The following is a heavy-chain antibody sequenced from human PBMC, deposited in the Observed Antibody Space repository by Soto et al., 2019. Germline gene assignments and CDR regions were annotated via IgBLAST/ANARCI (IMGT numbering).Heavy chain of an antibody. D-gene: IGHD6-6*01. V-gene: IGHV4-39*01. CDR1: GGSISSSSYY. Sequence: SETLSLTCTVSGGSISSSSYYWGWIRQPPGKGLEWIGSIYYSGSTYYNPSLKSRVTISVDTSKNQFSLKLSSVTAADTAVYYCARHRSIAARPRPKDHNWFDPWGQGTLVTVSS. J-gene: IGHJ5*02. CDR2: IYYSGST. CDR3: ARHRSIAARPRPKDHNWFDP.